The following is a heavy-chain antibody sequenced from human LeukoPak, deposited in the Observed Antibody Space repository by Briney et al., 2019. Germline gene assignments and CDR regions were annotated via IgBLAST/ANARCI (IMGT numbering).Heavy chain of an antibody. CDR1: GGSISSGGYS. CDR3: ARGYSSGWPFDY. V-gene: IGHV4-30-2*01. CDR2: IYHSGSI. J-gene: IGHJ4*02. D-gene: IGHD6-19*01. Sequence: SETLSLTCAVSGGSISSGGYSWSRIRQPPGKGLEWIGYIYHSGSIYYNPSLKSRVTISVDRSKNQFSLKLSSVTAADTAVYYCARGYSSGWPFDYWGQGTLVTVSS.